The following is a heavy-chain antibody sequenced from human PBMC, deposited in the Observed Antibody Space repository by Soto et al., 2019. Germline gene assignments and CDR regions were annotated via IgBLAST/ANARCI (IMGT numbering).Heavy chain of an antibody. CDR3: AKDPRLRLGF. V-gene: IGHV3-23*01. Sequence: GGSLTLSCAASGVSFGNYAMSWVGHEPGEGVEWLSGVIGGGHGTNYAESVKSRVTISIDNSRNTLYLQLNTLTAADTAVYYCAKDPRLRLGFWGQGTLVTVSS. D-gene: IGHD4-17*01. CDR1: GVSFGNYA. CDR2: VIGGGHGT. J-gene: IGHJ4*02.